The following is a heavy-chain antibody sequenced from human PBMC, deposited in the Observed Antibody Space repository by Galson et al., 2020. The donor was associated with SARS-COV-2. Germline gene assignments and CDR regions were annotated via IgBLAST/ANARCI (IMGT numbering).Heavy chain of an antibody. CDR1: GYSISNSNW. CDR2: IYYSGKT. CDR3: ARRSSGTQFDY. V-gene: IGHV4-28*01. J-gene: IGHJ4*02. Sequence: ETSETLSLTCAVSGYSISNSNWWGWIRQPPGKGLEWIGYIYYSGKTYYNPSLKSRVTMSVDTSKNQFSLKLTSVTAVDTAVYYCARRSSGTQFDYWGQGTLVTVSS. D-gene: IGHD1-7*01.